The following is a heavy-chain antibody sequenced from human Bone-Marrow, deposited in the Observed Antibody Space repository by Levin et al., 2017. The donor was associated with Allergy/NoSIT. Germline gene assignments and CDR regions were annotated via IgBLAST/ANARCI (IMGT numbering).Heavy chain of an antibody. V-gene: IGHV3-7*04. CDR3: ARNWRSAFDI. J-gene: IGHJ3*02. CDR2: IKHDGSEK. Sequence: PGGSLRLSCAASGFTFSSSWMSWVRQAPGKGLEWVANIKHDGSEKYHVDSVKGRLAISRDNAKNSAYLQMNSLRVADTAVFYCARNWRSAFDIWGQGTMVTVSS. D-gene: IGHD2-8*02. CDR1: GFTFSSSW.